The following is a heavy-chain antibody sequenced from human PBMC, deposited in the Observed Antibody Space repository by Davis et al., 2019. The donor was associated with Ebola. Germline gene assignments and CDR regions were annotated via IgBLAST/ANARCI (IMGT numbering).Heavy chain of an antibody. CDR2: IHYSGST. CDR1: GDSNNNFY. V-gene: IGHV4-59*08. Sequence: SETLSLTCSVSGDSNNNFYWSWIRHPPGKALEWIGYIHYSGSTYYNPSLKSRVTISVDTSKNQFSLKLSSVTAADTAVYYCARPGPYYYGSGSSDYWGQGTLVTVSS. D-gene: IGHD3-10*01. CDR3: ARPGPYYYGSGSSDY. J-gene: IGHJ4*02.